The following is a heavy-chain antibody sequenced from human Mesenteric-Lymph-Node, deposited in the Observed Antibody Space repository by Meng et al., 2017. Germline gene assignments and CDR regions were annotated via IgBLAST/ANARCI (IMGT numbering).Heavy chain of an antibody. CDR1: GFTFSSYW. D-gene: IGHD5-24*01. Sequence: GESLKISCAASGFTFSSYWMSWVRQAPGKGLEWVANIKQDGSEKYYVDSVKGRFTISRDNAKNSLYLQMNSLRAEDTAVYYCARDRGNTIAERWLQSSYYFDYWGQGTLVTVSS. CDR2: IKQDGSEK. J-gene: IGHJ4*02. V-gene: IGHV3-7*01. CDR3: ARDRGNTIAERWLQSSYYFDY.